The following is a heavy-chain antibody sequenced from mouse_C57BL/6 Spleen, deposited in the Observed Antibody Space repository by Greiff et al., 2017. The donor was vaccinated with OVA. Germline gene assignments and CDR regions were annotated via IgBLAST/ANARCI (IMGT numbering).Heavy chain of an antibody. J-gene: IGHJ1*03. D-gene: IGHD1-1*01. CDR2: ISYSGST. CDR1: GYSITSGYD. CDR3: ARGAGSSSYWYFDV. V-gene: IGHV3-1*01. Sequence: EVKLQESGPGMVKPSQSLSLTCTVTGYSITSGYDWHWIRHFPGNKLEWMGYISYSGSTNYNPSLKSRISITHDTSKNHFFLKLNSVTTEDTATYYCARGAGSSSYWYFDVWGTGTTVTVSS.